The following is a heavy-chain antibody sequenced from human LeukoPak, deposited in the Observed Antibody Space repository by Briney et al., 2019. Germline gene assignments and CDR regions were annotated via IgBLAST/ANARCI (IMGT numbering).Heavy chain of an antibody. Sequence: GGSLRLSCAASGFTFSSYAMHWVRQAPGKGLEWVAVISYDGSNKYYADSVKGRFTISRDNFNNMLYLQVGSLRAEDTAIYYCARDTSPVRFLEWSQGFDYWGQGTRVTVSS. CDR1: GFTFSSYA. CDR3: ARDTSPVRFLEWSQGFDY. CDR2: ISYDGSNK. J-gene: IGHJ4*01. V-gene: IGHV3-30*04. D-gene: IGHD3-3*01.